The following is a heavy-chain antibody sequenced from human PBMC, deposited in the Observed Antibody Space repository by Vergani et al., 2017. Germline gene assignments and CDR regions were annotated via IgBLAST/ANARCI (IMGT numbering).Heavy chain of an antibody. CDR2: ISGSSSYV. D-gene: IGHD2-8*01. V-gene: IGHV3-21*02. CDR3: ARGLWDCTHIRGSPPSY. J-gene: IGHJ4*02. CDR1: GFSFSSYS. Sequence: EVQLVESGGGLVKPGGSLRLSCAASGFSFSSYSMNWVRQAPGKGLEWVASISGSSSYVFYRDSVEGRFTITRDNAKKSVYLQMNSLRAEDTAMYFCARGLWDCTHIRGSPPSYGGQGT.